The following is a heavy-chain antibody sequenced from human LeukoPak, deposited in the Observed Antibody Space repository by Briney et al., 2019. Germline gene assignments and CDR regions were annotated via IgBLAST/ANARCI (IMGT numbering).Heavy chain of an antibody. D-gene: IGHD3-10*01. J-gene: IGHJ4*02. CDR1: GFSFSKYW. CDR2: INQDGSGK. Sequence: PGGSLRLSSADPGFSFSKYWMNWVRQAPGKGLEWVDNINQDGSGKYCVDSVKGRFTISRDNAQKSLYLQMNSLRAEDTAVYYCVMGDYWGQGTLVTVSS. V-gene: IGHV3-7*01. CDR3: VMGDY.